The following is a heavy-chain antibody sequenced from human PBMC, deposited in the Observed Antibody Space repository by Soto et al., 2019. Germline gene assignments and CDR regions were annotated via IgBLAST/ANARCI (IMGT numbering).Heavy chain of an antibody. V-gene: IGHV1-18*01. Sequence: GASVKVSCKVSGYTFTSYGISWVRQAPGQGLDWMGWISAYNGNTKYAQDLQGGVTMTTDTSTSTAYMELRSLRSDDTAVYYCARFSGGSYNTYYFYYGMDVWGQGTTVTVSS. D-gene: IGHD2-15*01. CDR2: ISAYNGNT. CDR1: GYTFTSYG. J-gene: IGHJ6*02. CDR3: ARFSGGSYNTYYFYYGMDV.